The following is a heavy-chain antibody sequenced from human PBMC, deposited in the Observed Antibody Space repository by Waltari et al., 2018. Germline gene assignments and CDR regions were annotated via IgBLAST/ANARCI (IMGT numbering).Heavy chain of an antibody. Sequence: EVQLVESGGGLVQPGGSLQLSCAASGFTFSDSAIHWVRQASGKGLEWIGSVRNKINPYATAYAAAVKGRFTVSRDDSKNTAYLHMNSLKTDDTAVYYCTRRVDTGVANDYFQGMDVWGQGTTVTVSS. CDR2: VRNKINPYAT. D-gene: IGHD5-18*01. CDR3: TRRVDTGVANDYFQGMDV. CDR1: GFTFSDSA. V-gene: IGHV3-73*01. J-gene: IGHJ6*02.